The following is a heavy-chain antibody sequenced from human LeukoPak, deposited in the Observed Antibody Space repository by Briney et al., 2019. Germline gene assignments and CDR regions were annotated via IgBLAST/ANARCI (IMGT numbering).Heavy chain of an antibody. J-gene: IGHJ3*02. V-gene: IGHV4-39*01. CDR1: GGSISSSSYY. CDR3: ARRGYSYGFASAFDI. CDR2: IYYSGST. Sequence: PPETLSLTCTVSGGSISSSSYYWGSIRQPPGKGLEWIGSIYYSGSTYYHPSLKSRVTISVDTSKNQFSLKRSSVTAADTAVYYCARRGYSYGFASAFDIWGQGTMVTVSS. D-gene: IGHD5-18*01.